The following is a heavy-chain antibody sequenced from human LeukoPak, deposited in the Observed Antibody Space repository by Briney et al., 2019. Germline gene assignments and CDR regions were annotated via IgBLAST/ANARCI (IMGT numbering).Heavy chain of an antibody. CDR2: IYYSGST. V-gene: IGHV4-59*05. J-gene: IGHJ4*02. Sequence: SETLSLTCTVSGGSISSYYWNWIRQPPGKGLEWIGSIYYSGSTYYNPSLKSRVTISVDTSKNQFSLKLSSVTAADTAVYYCARIPGYCSSTSCPTYYFDYWGQGTLVTVSS. CDR1: GGSISSYY. D-gene: IGHD2-2*01. CDR3: ARIPGYCSSTSCPTYYFDY.